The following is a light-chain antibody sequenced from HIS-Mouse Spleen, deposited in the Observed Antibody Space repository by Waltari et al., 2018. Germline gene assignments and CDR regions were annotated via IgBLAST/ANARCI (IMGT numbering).Light chain of an antibody. V-gene: IGLV2-11*01. J-gene: IGLJ1*01. CDR2: DVS. CDR1: SSEVGGYNY. Sequence: QSALTQPRSVSGSPGQSVTISCTGTSSEVGGYNYASWYQQHPGKAPKLMIYDVSKRPSGVPDRFSGSKSGNTASLTISGLQAEDEADYYCCSYAGSYTGVFGTGTKVTVL. CDR3: CSYAGSYTGV.